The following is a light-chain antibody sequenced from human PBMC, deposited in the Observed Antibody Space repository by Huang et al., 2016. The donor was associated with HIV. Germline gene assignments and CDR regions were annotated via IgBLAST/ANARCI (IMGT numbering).Light chain of an antibody. V-gene: IGKV1-17*03. CDR3: LQHHGYPRT. J-gene: IGKJ1*01. CDR2: AAS. Sequence: DIQLTQSPSAMSASAGDRVSITCRASQDISNYLAWFQQKPGGAPKRLIYAASSLQSGGPSRFSASGSGTKFTLKISGLQPEDFATYYCLQHHGYPRTFGQGTKV. CDR1: QDISNY.